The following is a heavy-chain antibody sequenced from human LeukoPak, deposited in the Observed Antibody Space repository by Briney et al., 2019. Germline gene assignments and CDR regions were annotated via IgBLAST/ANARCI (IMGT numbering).Heavy chain of an antibody. V-gene: IGHV3-23*01. CDR2: SMAGWTAT. D-gene: IGHD3-3*01. CDR1: GFIFSNSG. Sequence: PGGRLRLSWSASGFIFSNSGMNWVRQALGKGLDGFAGSMAGWTATSTAASVRGRFTSFRNKSKSTTYMQMNSLRPERTAVFDCAKDLYQRDFWSGYFDSWGQGIPVTVSS. CDR3: AKDLYQRDFWSGYFDS. J-gene: IGHJ4*02.